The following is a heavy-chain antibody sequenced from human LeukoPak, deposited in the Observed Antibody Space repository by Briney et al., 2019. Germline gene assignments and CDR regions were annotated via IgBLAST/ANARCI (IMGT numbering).Heavy chain of an antibody. D-gene: IGHD3-22*01. V-gene: IGHV4-59*08. Sequence: ETPSHTCTVSGGSISSDYGSWIWQPPGKGLEWIGYIYYSGRTNYNPSLKSRVTISVDTSKNQFSLKLSYVTAADMAVYYCARHLRADSGGYYDAFDIWGPGTLVTVSS. CDR1: GGSISSDY. J-gene: IGHJ3*02. CDR2: IYYSGRT. CDR3: ARHLRADSGGYYDAFDI.